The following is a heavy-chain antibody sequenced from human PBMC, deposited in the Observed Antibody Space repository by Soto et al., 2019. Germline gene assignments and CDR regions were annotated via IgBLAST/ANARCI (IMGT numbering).Heavy chain of an antibody. V-gene: IGHV5-51*01. J-gene: IGHJ6*02. CDR1: GYSFSTYW. CDR2: IYPGGSDT. CDR3: AIPNGSGSYRYGMDV. D-gene: IGHD3-10*01. Sequence: EVQLVQSGAEVKKPGESLKISCKGSGYSFSTYWIAWVRQMPGKGLEWMGIIYPGGSDTRYSPSFQGQVTISADKSISTAYLQWGSLKASDTAMYYCAIPNGSGSYRYGMDVWGQGTTVTVSS.